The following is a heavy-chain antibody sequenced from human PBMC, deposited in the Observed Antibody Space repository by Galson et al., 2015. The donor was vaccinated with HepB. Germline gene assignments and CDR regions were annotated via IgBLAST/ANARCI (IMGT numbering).Heavy chain of an antibody. CDR3: ARAKDIAVVPAALGY. V-gene: IGHV3-30-3*01. J-gene: IGHJ4*02. D-gene: IGHD2-2*01. CDR2: ISYDGSNK. CDR1: GFTFSSYA. Sequence: SLRLSCAASGFTFSSYAMHWVRQAPGKGLEWVAVISYDGSNKYYADSVKGRFTISRDNSKNTLYLQMNSLRAEDTAVYYCARAKDIAVVPAALGYWGQGTLVTVSS.